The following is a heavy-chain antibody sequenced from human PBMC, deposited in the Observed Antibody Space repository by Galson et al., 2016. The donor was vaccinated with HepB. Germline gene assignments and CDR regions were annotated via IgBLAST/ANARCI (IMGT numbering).Heavy chain of an antibody. J-gene: IGHJ4*02. Sequence: SLRLSCAVSGFTVSSHDMSWVRQAPGKGLEWVSLIGIAGDTYYADSVKGRFTISRDNSKNTLYLQMNSLRADDTAVYYCVGWISLVSYWGQGTLVTVSS. CDR1: GFTVSSHD. D-gene: IGHD2-2*03. CDR2: IGIAGDT. V-gene: IGHV3-53*01. CDR3: VGWISLVSY.